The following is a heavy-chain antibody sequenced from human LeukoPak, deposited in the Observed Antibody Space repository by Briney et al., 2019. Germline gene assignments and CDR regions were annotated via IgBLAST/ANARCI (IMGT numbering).Heavy chain of an antibody. Sequence: PGGSLRLSCAASAFTFSSYAMHWVRQAPGKGLEWVAAISYDETNKFYADSVKGRFTISRDNSKKTLFLQMNSLRAEDTALYYCARDYCSRTSCLGMDVWGRGTTVTVSS. J-gene: IGHJ6*02. CDR1: AFTFSSYA. V-gene: IGHV3-30-3*01. D-gene: IGHD2-2*01. CDR3: ARDYCSRTSCLGMDV. CDR2: ISYDETNK.